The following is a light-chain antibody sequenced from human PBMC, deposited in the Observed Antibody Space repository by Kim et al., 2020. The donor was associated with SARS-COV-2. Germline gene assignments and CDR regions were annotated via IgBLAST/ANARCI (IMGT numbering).Light chain of an antibody. Sequence: PVESATRSCRSSQSVSSSYLAWYQQKPGQAPRLLIYGASSRATGIPDRFSGSGSGTDFTLTISRLEPEDFAVYYCQQYGSSPPYTFGQGTKLEI. CDR1: QSVSSSY. CDR3: QQYGSSPPYT. CDR2: GAS. J-gene: IGKJ2*01. V-gene: IGKV3-20*01.